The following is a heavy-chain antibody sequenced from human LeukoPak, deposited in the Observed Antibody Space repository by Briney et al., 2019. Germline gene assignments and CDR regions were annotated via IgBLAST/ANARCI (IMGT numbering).Heavy chain of an antibody. CDR3: ARGLPPVMKYYFDY. Sequence: PGGSLRLSCAASGFTFNSHGMHWVRQAPGKGLEWVAVMWYDGSNKYYADSVKGRFTISRDDSKNTLYLQMNSLRAEDTAMYYCARGLPPVMKYYFDYWGQGTLVTVSS. CDR1: GFTFNSHG. CDR2: MWYDGSNK. D-gene: IGHD4-11*01. J-gene: IGHJ4*02. V-gene: IGHV3-33*01.